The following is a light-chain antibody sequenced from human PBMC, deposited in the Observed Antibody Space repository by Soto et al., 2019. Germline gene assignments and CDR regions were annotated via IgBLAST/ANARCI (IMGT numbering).Light chain of an antibody. CDR3: IEDYNYPWT. CDR2: AAT. Sequence: AIQMNQSQSSLSASVGARFTITGRASQGIRHDLGWYQQKPGKATKILIYAATSLQSGVPSRFSGSGSGTDFTLTISNLQPEEFATYYCIEDYNYPWTVGKGTKVAIK. V-gene: IGKV1-6*01. J-gene: IGKJ1*01. CDR1: QGIRHD.